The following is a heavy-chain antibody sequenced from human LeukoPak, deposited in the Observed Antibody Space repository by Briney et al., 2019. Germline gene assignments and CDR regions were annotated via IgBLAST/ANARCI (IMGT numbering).Heavy chain of an antibody. CDR1: GFTVSSNY. CDR2: IYSGGST. CDR3: ARVGSGYYYGVFDY. Sequence: GGSLRLSCAASGFTVSSNYMSWVRQAPGKGLEWVSVIYSGGSTYYADSVKGRFTISRDNSKNTLYLQTNSLRAENTAVYYCARVGSGYYYGVFDYWGQGTLVTVSS. J-gene: IGHJ4*02. D-gene: IGHD3-22*01. V-gene: IGHV3-66*01.